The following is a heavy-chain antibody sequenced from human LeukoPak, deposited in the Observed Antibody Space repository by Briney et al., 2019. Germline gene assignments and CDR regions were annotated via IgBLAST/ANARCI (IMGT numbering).Heavy chain of an antibody. D-gene: IGHD2-2*01. Sequence: SVKVSCKASGFTFTSSAVQWVRQARGQRIEWIGWIVVGSGNTNYAQKFQERVTITRDISTSTAYMELSSLRSEDTAVYYCAAGRGRYCSSTSCSLVVSWFDPWGQGTLVTVSS. CDR1: GFTFTSSA. CDR3: AAGRGRYCSSTSCSLVVSWFDP. CDR2: IVVGSGNT. J-gene: IGHJ5*02. V-gene: IGHV1-58*01.